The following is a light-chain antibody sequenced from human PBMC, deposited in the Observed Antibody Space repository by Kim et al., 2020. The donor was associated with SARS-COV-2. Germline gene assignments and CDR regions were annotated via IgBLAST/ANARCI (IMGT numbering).Light chain of an antibody. Sequence: QSVLTQPPSVSAAPGQRVTISCTVSSSNIGAGYGVHWYQQLPGTAPKLLIFGYNNRPSGVPGRFSGSKSGTSASLAISRLQADDEADYYCQSYDSSLSGSRVFGGGTQLTVL. CDR1: SSNIGAGYG. CDR2: GYN. J-gene: IGLJ3*02. V-gene: IGLV1-40*01. CDR3: QSYDSSLSGSRV.